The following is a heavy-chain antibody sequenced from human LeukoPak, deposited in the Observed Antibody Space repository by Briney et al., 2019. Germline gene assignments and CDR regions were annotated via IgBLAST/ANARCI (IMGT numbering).Heavy chain of an antibody. CDR1: GYSISSGYY. CDR2: IYYSGST. CDR3: ASPLGAPLHWYFDL. V-gene: IGHV4-38-2*02. D-gene: IGHD1-26*01. Sequence: KSSETLSLTCTVSGYSISSGYYWAWIRQPPGKGLEWIGSIYYSGSTYYNPSLKSRVTISVATSKNQFSLKLTSVTAADTAVYYCASPLGAPLHWYFDLWGRGTLVTVSS. J-gene: IGHJ2*01.